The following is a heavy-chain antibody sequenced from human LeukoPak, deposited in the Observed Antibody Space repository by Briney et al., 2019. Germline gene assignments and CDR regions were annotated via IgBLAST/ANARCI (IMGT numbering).Heavy chain of an antibody. Sequence: SETLSLTCTVSGGSISSGGYYWSWIRQHPGKGLEWIGYIYYSGSTYYNPSLKSRVTISVDTSKNQFSLKLSSVTAADTAVYYCARARGEASHFDYWGQGTLVTVSS. CDR1: GGSISSGGYY. J-gene: IGHJ4*02. D-gene: IGHD4-17*01. CDR2: IYYSGST. CDR3: ARARGEASHFDY. V-gene: IGHV4-31*03.